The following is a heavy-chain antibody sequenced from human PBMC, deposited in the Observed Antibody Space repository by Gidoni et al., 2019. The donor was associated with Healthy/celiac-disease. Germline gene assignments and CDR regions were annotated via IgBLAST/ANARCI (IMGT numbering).Heavy chain of an antibody. CDR1: GGSISRYY. CDR2: IYTSGST. V-gene: IGHV4-4*07. CDR3: ARFYYDSSAPPGAFDI. Sequence: QVQLQESGPGLVKPSETLSLTCTVSGGSISRYYWSWIRQPAGKGLEWIGRIYTSGSTNYNPSLKSRVTMSVDTSKNQFSLKLSSVTAADTAVYYCARFYYDSSAPPGAFDIWGQGTMVTVSS. D-gene: IGHD3-22*01. J-gene: IGHJ3*02.